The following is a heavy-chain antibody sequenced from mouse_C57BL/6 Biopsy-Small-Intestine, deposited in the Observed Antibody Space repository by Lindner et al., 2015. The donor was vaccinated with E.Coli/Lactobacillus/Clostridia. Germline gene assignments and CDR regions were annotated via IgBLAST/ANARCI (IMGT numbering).Heavy chain of an antibody. CDR2: IDPETGGT. CDR1: GYTFTDYE. D-gene: IGHD3-3*01. CDR3: TRWRAGTGFAY. J-gene: IGHJ3*01. V-gene: IGHV1-15*01. Sequence: SGAELVRPGASVTLSCKASGYTFTDYEMHWVKQTPVHGLEWIGAIDPETGGTAYNQKFKGKAILTADKSSSTAYMELRSLTSEDSAVYYCTRWRAGTGFAYWGQGTLVTVSA.